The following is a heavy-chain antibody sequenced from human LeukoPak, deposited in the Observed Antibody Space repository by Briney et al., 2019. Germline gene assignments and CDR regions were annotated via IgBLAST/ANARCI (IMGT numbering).Heavy chain of an antibody. CDR1: GFTFSSYA. J-gene: IGHJ4*02. D-gene: IGHD4-17*01. CDR3: ARKQDYGDYLQYFDY. CDR2: ISWNSGSI. V-gene: IGHV3-9*01. Sequence: GGSLRLSCAASGFTFSSYAMSWVRQAPGKGLEWVSGISWNSGSIGYADSVKGRFTISRDNAKNSLYLQMNSLRAEDTAVYYCARKQDYGDYLQYFDYWGQGALVTVSS.